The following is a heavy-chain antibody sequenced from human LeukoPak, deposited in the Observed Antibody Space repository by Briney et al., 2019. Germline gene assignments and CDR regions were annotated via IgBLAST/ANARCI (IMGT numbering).Heavy chain of an antibody. V-gene: IGHV3-30*03. Sequence: GGSLRLSCAASGFTFSSYGMHWVRQAPGKGLEWVAVISYDGSNKYYADSVKGRFTISRDNSKNTLYLQMNSLRAEDTAVYYCVWLGRPEYFQHWGQGTLVTVSS. CDR3: VWLGRPEYFQH. CDR2: ISYDGSNK. J-gene: IGHJ1*01. D-gene: IGHD6-19*01. CDR1: GFTFSSYG.